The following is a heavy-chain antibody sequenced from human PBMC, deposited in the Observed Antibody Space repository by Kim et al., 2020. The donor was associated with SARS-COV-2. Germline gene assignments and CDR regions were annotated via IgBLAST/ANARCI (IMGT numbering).Heavy chain of an antibody. CDR3: ASLTTVTQTVSEKLYYYYYGMDV. J-gene: IGHJ6*02. Sequence: SETLSLTCTVSGGSISSSSYYWGWIRQPPGKGLEWIGSIYYSGSTYYNPSLKSRVTISVDTSKNQFSPKLSSATAADTAVYYCASLTTVTQTVSEKLYYYYYGMDVWGQGTTVTVSS. CDR1: GGSISSSSYY. V-gene: IGHV4-39*01. D-gene: IGHD4-17*01. CDR2: IYYSGST.